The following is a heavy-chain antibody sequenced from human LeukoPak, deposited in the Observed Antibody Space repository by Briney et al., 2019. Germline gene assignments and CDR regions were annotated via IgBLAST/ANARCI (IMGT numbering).Heavy chain of an antibody. D-gene: IGHD2-15*01. V-gene: IGHV3-48*01. Sequence: PGGSLRLSCAASGFTFSSYSMNWVRQAPGKGLEWVSSISVSRSSIYYADSAKGRFTISRDNAKNSLFLQMDSLRAEDTAVYICATGYCSGSSCNSEGDWGQATLVTVSS. CDR3: ATGYCSGSSCNSEGD. CDR2: ISVSRSSI. J-gene: IGHJ4*02. CDR1: GFTFSSYS.